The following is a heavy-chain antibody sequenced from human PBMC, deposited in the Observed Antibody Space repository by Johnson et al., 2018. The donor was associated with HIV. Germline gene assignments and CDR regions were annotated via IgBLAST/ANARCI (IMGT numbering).Heavy chain of an antibody. CDR2: ISGSGGST. J-gene: IGHJ3*02. D-gene: IGHD2-15*01. CDR1: GFTFTNYA. Sequence: VQLVESGGGVVQPGRSLRLSCAASGFTFTNYAMSWVRQAPGKGLEWVSAISGSGGSTSYAYSVKGRFTISRDNSKNTLNLQMNTLRAEDTAVYYCAREVGYSDSFDIWGQGTMVTVSS. V-gene: IGHV3-23*04. CDR3: AREVGYSDSFDI.